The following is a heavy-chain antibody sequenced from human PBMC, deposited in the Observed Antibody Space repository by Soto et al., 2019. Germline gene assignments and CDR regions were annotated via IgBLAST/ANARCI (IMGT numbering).Heavy chain of an antibody. Sequence: SETLSLTCAVYGGSFSGYYWSWIRQPPGKGLEWIGEINHSGSTNYNPSLKSRVTLTTDTSENQFYLELSSLTVADTAVYYCARGGYYGSGSLYWGQGTLVTVSS. D-gene: IGHD3-10*01. CDR2: INHSGST. V-gene: IGHV4-34*01. CDR1: GGSFSGYY. J-gene: IGHJ4*02. CDR3: ARGGYYGSGSLY.